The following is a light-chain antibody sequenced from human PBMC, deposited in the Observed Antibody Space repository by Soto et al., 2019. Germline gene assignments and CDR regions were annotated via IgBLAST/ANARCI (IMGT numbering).Light chain of an antibody. Sequence: DIVLTQSPGTLSLSPGERATLSCRASQSVSSNHLAWYQQKPGQAPRLLIYGGSSRATGIPVRFSGSGSETDFTLTISSLQSEDFAVYYCQQYNNWPSGTFGQGTKLEIK. CDR1: QSVSSNH. V-gene: IGKV3-20*01. CDR2: GGS. J-gene: IGKJ2*01. CDR3: QQYNNWPSGT.